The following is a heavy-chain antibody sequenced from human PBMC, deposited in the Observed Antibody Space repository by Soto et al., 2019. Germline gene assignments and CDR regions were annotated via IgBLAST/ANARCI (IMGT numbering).Heavy chain of an antibody. D-gene: IGHD5-18*01. CDR1: GFTVSSNY. J-gene: IGHJ6*02. Sequence: EVQLVESGGGLIQPGGSLRLSCAASGFTVSSNYMSWVRQAPGKGLEWVSVIYSGGSTYYADSVKGRFTISRDNSKNTLYLQMNSLRAEDTAVYYCARVFLDTAMDLLAHSYYYGMDVWGQGTTVTVSS. V-gene: IGHV3-53*01. CDR2: IYSGGST. CDR3: ARVFLDTAMDLLAHSYYYGMDV.